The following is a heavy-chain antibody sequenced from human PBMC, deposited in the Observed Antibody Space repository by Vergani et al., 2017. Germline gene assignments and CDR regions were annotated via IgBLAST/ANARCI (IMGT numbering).Heavy chain of an antibody. CDR3: ARGGDCSGGSCSLDY. V-gene: IGHV4-39*01. Sequence: QLQLQESGPGLVKPSETLSLTCTVSGGSISSSSYYWGWIRQPPGKGLEWIGSIYYSGSTYYNPSLKSRVTISVDTSKNQFSLKLSSVTAADTAVYYCARGGDCSGGSCSLDYWGQGTLVTVSS. CDR1: GGSISSSSYY. CDR2: IYYSGST. J-gene: IGHJ4*02. D-gene: IGHD2-15*01.